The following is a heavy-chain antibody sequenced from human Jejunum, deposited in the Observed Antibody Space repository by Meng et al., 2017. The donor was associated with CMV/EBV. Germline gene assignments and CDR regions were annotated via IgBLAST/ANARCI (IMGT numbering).Heavy chain of an antibody. J-gene: IGHJ4*02. V-gene: IGHV1-46*01. D-gene: IGHD4/OR15-4a*01. CDR2: IHPSGGIT. CDR1: GYAFTNYY. Sequence: QVQLVQSGAEVKKPGASVKVSCRASGYAFTNYYVHWVRQAPGQRLEWMGIIHPSGGITTFAQMFQGRVTVTRDTSTSTVLMELSSLRSEDTAVYYCAREFYGGYWDYWGQGTLVTVSS. CDR3: AREFYGGYWDY.